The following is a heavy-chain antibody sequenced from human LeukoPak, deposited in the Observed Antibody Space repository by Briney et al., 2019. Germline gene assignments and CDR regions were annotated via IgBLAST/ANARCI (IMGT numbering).Heavy chain of an antibody. Sequence: GASVKVSCKASGGTFSSYAISWVRQAPGQGLEWMGGIIPIFGTANYAQKFQGRVTITADKSTSTAYMELSSLRSEDTAVCYCARTDYGALYPFYYYYMDVWGKGTTVTVSS. CDR1: GGTFSSYA. CDR2: IIPIFGTA. V-gene: IGHV1-69*06. CDR3: ARTDYGALYPFYYYYMDV. D-gene: IGHD4-17*01. J-gene: IGHJ6*03.